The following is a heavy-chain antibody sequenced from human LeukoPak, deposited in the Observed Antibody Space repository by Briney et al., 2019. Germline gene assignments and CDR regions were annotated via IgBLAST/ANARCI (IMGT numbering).Heavy chain of an antibody. J-gene: IGHJ5*02. V-gene: IGHV1-69*13. CDR2: IIPIFGTA. CDR1: GGTFSSYA. CDR3: ARDWTGGSGSIGVVWFDP. D-gene: IGHD3-10*01. Sequence: SVKVSCKASGGTFSSYAISWVRQAPGQGLEWMRGIIPIFGTANYAQRFQGRVTITADESTSTAYMELSSLRSEDTAVYYCARDWTGGSGSIGVVWFDPWGQGTLVTVSS.